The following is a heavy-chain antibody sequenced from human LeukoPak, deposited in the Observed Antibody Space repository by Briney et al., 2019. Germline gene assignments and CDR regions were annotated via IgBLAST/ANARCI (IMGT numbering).Heavy chain of an antibody. D-gene: IGHD5-18*01. CDR1: GGTFSSYA. V-gene: IGHV1-69*06. Sequence: ASVKVSCKASGGTFSSYAISWVRQAPGQGLEWMGGIIPIFGTANYAQKFQGRVTITADKSTSTAYMELSSLRSEDTAVYYCARECGYSYGYRSYFDYWGQGTLDTVSS. CDR3: ARECGYSYGYRSYFDY. J-gene: IGHJ4*02. CDR2: IIPIFGTA.